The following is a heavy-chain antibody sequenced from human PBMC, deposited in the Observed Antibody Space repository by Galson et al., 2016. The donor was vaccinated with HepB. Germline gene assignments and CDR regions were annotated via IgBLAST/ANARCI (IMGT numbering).Heavy chain of an antibody. V-gene: IGHV2-5*02. CDR2: IYWDDDK. D-gene: IGHD5-18*01. CDR1: GFSLTTSGVG. CDR3: VRRRAIQLLDCFDY. J-gene: IGHJ4*02. Sequence: PALVKPTQTLTLTCNFSGFSLTTSGVGVGWIRQPPGKALEWLALIYWDDDKRYSPSLKSRLTITKDTSKNQVVLAMTNMEPVDTAQYFWVRRRAIQLLDCFDYWGQGTLVSVSS.